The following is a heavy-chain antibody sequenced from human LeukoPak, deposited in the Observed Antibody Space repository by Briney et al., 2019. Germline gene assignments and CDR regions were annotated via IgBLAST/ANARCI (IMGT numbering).Heavy chain of an antibody. J-gene: IGHJ6*03. CDR1: GGSFSGYY. CDR2: INHSGST. Sequence: SETLSLTCAVYGGSFSGYYWSWIRQPPGKGLEWIGEINHSGSTNYNPSLKSRVTMSVDTSKNQFSLKLSSVTAADTAVYYCARLRWGSSTSRGYYYYMDVWGKGTTVTISS. V-gene: IGHV4-34*01. D-gene: IGHD2-2*01. CDR3: ARLRWGSSTSRGYYYYMDV.